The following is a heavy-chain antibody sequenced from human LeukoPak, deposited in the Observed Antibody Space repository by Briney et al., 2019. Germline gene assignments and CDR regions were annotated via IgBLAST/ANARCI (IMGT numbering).Heavy chain of an antibody. V-gene: IGHV4-39*07. J-gene: IGHJ4*02. CDR2: IYHSGST. Sequence: SETLSLTCTVSGGSISNSSYYWGWIRQPPGKGLEWIGSIYHSGSTYYNPSLKSRVTISVDTSKNQFSLKLSSVTAADTAVYYCARVVAGTGTYYFDYWGQGTLVTVSS. D-gene: IGHD6-19*01. CDR3: ARVVAGTGTYYFDY. CDR1: GGSISNSSYY.